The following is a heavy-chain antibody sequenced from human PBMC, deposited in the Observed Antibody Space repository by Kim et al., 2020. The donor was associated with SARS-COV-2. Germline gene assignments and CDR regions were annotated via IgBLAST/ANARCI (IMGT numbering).Heavy chain of an antibody. Sequence: SETLSLTCTVSGGSISSSSYYWGWIRQPPGKGLEWIGSIYYSGSTYYNPSLKSRVTISVDTSKNQFSLKLSSVTAADTAVYYCARRARRAFGGVIDPQLAVDYWGQGTLVTVSS. CDR3: ARRARRAFGGVIDPQLAVDY. CDR1: GGSISSSSYY. J-gene: IGHJ4*02. CDR2: IYYSGST. D-gene: IGHD3-16*02. V-gene: IGHV4-39*01.